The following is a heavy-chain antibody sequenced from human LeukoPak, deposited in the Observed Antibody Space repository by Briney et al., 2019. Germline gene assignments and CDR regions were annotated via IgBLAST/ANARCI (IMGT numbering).Heavy chain of an antibody. V-gene: IGHV1-18*01. CDR2: ISAYNGNT. J-gene: IGHJ6*02. Sequence: ASVKVSCKASGYTFTSYGISWVRQAPGQGLEWMGWISAYNGNTNYAQKLQGRVTMTTDTSTSTAYMELRSLRSDDTAVYYCARSTPFVHALVVVAANYGTYGMDVWGQGTTVTVSS. CDR1: GYTFTSYG. CDR3: ARSTPFVHALVVVAANYGTYGMDV. D-gene: IGHD2-15*01.